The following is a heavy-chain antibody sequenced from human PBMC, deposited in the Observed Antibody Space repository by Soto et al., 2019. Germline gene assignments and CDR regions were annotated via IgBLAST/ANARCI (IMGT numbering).Heavy chain of an antibody. J-gene: IGHJ4*02. CDR3: ARDPRIVGATARFDY. CDR1: GFTFSSYG. V-gene: IGHV3-33*01. CDR2: IWYDGSNK. Sequence: GGSLRLSCAASGFTFSSYGMHWVRQAPGKGLEWVAVIWYDGSNKYYADSVKGRFTISRDNSKNTLYLQMNSLRAEDTAVYSCARDPRIVGATARFDYWGQGTLVTDSS. D-gene: IGHD1-26*01.